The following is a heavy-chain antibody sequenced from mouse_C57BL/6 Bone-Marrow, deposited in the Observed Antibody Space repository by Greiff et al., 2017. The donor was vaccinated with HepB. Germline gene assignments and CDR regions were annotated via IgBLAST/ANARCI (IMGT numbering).Heavy chain of an antibody. D-gene: IGHD1-1*01. Sequence: VQLQQPGAELVKPGASVKLSCKASGYTFPSYWMHWVKQRPGQGLEWIGMIHPNSGSTNYNEKFKSKATLTVDKSSSTAYMQLSSLTSEDSAVYYCARFPYYYVSSYVDYWGQGTTLTVSS. CDR1: GYTFPSYW. CDR2: IHPNSGST. V-gene: IGHV1-64*01. CDR3: ARFPYYYVSSYVDY. J-gene: IGHJ2*01.